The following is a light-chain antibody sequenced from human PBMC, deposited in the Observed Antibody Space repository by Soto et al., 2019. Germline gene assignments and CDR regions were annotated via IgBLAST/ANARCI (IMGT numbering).Light chain of an antibody. CDR2: GAS. V-gene: IGKV3-20*01. Sequence: EIVLTQSPGTLSLSPGERATLSCRASQSVSSSYLGWYQQKPGQAPRLLIFGASSRATDIPDRFSGSGSESDFTLTITRLEPEDFAVYYCQQYSDSAWTFGQGTRVEIK. CDR3: QQYSDSAWT. CDR1: QSVSSSY. J-gene: IGKJ1*01.